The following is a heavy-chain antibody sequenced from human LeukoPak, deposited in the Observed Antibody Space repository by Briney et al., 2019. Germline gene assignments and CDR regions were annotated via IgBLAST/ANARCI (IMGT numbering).Heavy chain of an antibody. Sequence: PSETLSLTCTVSGGSISSSSYYWGWIRQPPGKGLEWIGSIYYSGSTYYSPSLKSRVTISVDTSKNQFSLKLSSVTAADTAVYYCASGSGYVNWFDPWGQGTLVTVSS. V-gene: IGHV4-39*01. CDR2: IYYSGST. CDR1: GGSISSSSYY. CDR3: ASGSGYVNWFDP. J-gene: IGHJ5*02. D-gene: IGHD3-22*01.